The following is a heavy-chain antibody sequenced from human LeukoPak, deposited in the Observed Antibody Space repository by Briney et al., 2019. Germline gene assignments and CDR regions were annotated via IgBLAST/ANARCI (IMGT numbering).Heavy chain of an antibody. CDR2: INPSGGST. Sequence: GASVKVSCKASGYTFTSYYMHWVRQAPGQGLEWMGIINPSGGSTSYAQKFQGRVTMTRDMSTSTVYMELSSLRSEDTAVYYCASIYDSSGGENAFDIWGQGTMVTVSS. J-gene: IGHJ3*02. CDR1: GYTFTSYY. V-gene: IGHV1-46*01. D-gene: IGHD3-22*01. CDR3: ASIYDSSGGENAFDI.